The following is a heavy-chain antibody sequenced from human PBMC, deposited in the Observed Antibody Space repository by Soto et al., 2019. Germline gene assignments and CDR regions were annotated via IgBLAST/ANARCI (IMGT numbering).Heavy chain of an antibody. J-gene: IGHJ4*02. CDR1: LGSISSTTW. V-gene: IGHV4-4*02. Sequence: SETLSLACAVSLGSISSTTWCNCVRQSPGRGLEWIGGIYHSGTTNYTPSLKSRVNIAVDMSTNHLSLTLISVTAADTAVYYCAFPATADFDYWGKGILVTVSS. D-gene: IGHD6-13*01. CDR3: AFPATADFDY. CDR2: IYHSGTT.